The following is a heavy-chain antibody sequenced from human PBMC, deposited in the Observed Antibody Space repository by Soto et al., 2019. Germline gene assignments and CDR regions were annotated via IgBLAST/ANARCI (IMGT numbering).Heavy chain of an antibody. Sequence: QVQLPESGPGLVRPSQTLSLTCTVSGASLSSGGSYWSWIRQHPGKGLEWIGYIYYGGSTYYNPSLKGRVTISVDTSKNHSSLKVTSVTAADTSVYYCVPYGDSSCDHWGQGTLVTVSS. J-gene: IGHJ4*02. V-gene: IGHV4-31*03. CDR1: GASLSSGGSY. D-gene: IGHD4-17*01. CDR3: VPYGDSSCDH. CDR2: IYYGGST.